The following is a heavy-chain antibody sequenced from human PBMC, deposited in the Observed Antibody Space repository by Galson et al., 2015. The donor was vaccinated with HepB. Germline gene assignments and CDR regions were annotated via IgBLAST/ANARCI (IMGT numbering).Heavy chain of an antibody. D-gene: IGHD6-13*01. CDR2: IRSSSAYM. V-gene: IGHV3-21*01. CDR3: ARVISVSSWYYFDF. CDR1: GFTFSSYT. J-gene: IGHJ4*02. Sequence: SLRLSCAASGFTFSSYTMNWVRQAPGKGLEWISSIRSSSAYMYYADSVKGRFTISRDNAKNSLYLQMNSLRAEDTAVYYCARVISVSSWYYFDFWGQGSLVTVSS.